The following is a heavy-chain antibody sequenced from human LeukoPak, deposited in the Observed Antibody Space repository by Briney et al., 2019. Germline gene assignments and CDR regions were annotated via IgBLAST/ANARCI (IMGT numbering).Heavy chain of an antibody. J-gene: IGHJ4*02. V-gene: IGHV1-69*13. CDR1: GGTFSSYA. CDR2: IIPIFGTA. Sequence: SVKVSCKASGGTFSSYAISWVRQAPGQGLEWMGQIIPIFGTANYAQKFQGRVTITADESTSTAYMELSSLRSEDTAVYYCAHSGERGYSGYLIDYWGQGTLVTVSS. CDR3: AHSGERGYSGYLIDY. D-gene: IGHD5-12*01.